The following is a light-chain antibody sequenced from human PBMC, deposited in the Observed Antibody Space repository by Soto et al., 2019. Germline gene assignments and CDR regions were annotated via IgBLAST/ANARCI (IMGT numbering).Light chain of an antibody. J-gene: IGKJ1*01. CDR3: QQYNSYSRT. Sequence: EIVLTQAPRTLSISQGERATLSCRASQSVSNNYLAWYQQKPGQAPRLLICGASNRATGIPDRFSGSGSGTDFTLTISSLQPDDFATYYCQQYNSYSRTFGQGTKVDI. CDR2: GAS. V-gene: IGKV3-20*01. CDR1: QSVSNNY.